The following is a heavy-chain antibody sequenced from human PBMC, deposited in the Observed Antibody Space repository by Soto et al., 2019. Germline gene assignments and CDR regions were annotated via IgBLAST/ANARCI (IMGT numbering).Heavy chain of an antibody. CDR3: ARVKCSTGCSPNWFDP. J-gene: IGHJ5*02. CDR1: GFTFTNYA. Sequence: EVQLLESGGGLVQPGGSLRLSCAASGFTFTNYAMSWVRQAPGKGLEWVSTISGGVGVNTFYADSVKGRFTISRDNSKNTLHLQMNSLRAEDTAVYYCARVKCSTGCSPNWFDPWGQGTLLTVSS. D-gene: IGHD2-2*01. CDR2: ISGGVGVNT. V-gene: IGHV3-23*01.